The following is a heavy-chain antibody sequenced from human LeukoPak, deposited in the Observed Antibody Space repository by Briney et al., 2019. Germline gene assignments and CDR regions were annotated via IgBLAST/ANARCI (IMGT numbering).Heavy chain of an antibody. V-gene: IGHV1-46*01. CDR1: GYTFTSYY. D-gene: IGHD3-22*01. Sequence: ASVKVSCKASGYTFTSYYMHWVRQAPGQGLEWMGIINPSGGSTSYAQKFQGRVTMTRDTSISTAYMELSRLRSDDTAVYYCATYYYDSSGLDAFDIWGQGTMVTVSS. CDR2: INPSGGST. CDR3: ATYYYDSSGLDAFDI. J-gene: IGHJ3*02.